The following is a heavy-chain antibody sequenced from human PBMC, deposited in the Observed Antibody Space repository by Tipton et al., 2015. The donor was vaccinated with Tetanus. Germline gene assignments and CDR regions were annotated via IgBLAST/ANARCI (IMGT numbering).Heavy chain of an antibody. Sequence: GLVKPSETLSLTCAVYGGSFSGYYWSWIRQPPGKGLEWIGYIYYSGSTNYNPSLKSRVTISVDTSKNQFSLKLSSVTAADTAVYYCARARGFTQGMDVWGQGTTVTVSS. CDR1: GGSFSGYY. CDR3: ARARGFTQGMDV. V-gene: IGHV4-59*01. D-gene: IGHD3-10*01. CDR2: IYYSGST. J-gene: IGHJ6*02.